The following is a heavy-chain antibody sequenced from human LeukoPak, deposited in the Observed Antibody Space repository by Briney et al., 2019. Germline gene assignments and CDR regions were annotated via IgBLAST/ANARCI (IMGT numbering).Heavy chain of an antibody. D-gene: IGHD2-2*01. J-gene: IGHJ4*02. CDR3: AKGGGSGFLGGEVPAAVDY. CDR1: GFTFSSYA. CDR2: ISGSGGST. Sequence: PGGSLRLSCATSGFTFSSYAMSWVRQAPGKGLEWVSAISGSGGSTYYADSVKGRFTISRDNSKNTLYLQMNSLRAEDTAVYYCAKGGGSGFLGGEVPAAVDYWGQGTLVTVSS. V-gene: IGHV3-23*01.